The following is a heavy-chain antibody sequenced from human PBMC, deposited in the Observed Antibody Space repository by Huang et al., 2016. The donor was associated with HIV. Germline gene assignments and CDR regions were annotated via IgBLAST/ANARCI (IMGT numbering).Heavy chain of an antibody. J-gene: IGHJ2*01. CDR1: GYSFSDYW. V-gene: IGHV5-51*01. CDR3: ARHTGELYGWYFDL. D-gene: IGHD3-10*01. Sequence: EVQLVQSGAEVTEPGESLKISCEASGYSFSDYWIGWVPRMPGKGLEWMGIIYPGDSDTRYSPSFQGQVIISADKSISTADLQWSGLRASDTAIYYCARHTGELYGWYFDLWGRGTLVTVSS. CDR2: IYPGDSDT.